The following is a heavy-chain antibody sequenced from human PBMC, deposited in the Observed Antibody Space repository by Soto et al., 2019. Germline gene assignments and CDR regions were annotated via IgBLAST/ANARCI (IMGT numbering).Heavy chain of an antibody. CDR3: ARDLPPLLLTYYTGMDV. CDR1: GFTFSGYA. CDR2: ISGDGSNQ. D-gene: IGHD3-9*01. V-gene: IGHV3-30-3*01. J-gene: IGHJ6*02. Sequence: QVQLVESGGGVVQPGRSLRLSCAASGFTFSGYALHWVRQAPGKGLEWVAVISGDGSNQYYADSVKGRFTISRDNSKNTLYLQMNSLRAVDTAVYYCARDLPPLLLTYYTGMDVWGQGTTVTVSS.